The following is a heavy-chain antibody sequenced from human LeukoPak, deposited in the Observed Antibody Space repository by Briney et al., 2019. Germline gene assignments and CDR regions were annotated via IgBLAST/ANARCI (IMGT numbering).Heavy chain of an antibody. D-gene: IGHD4-17*01. CDR2: IYYSGST. CDR3: ARDGDYHYFDY. V-gene: IGHV4-59*12. J-gene: IGHJ4*02. CDR1: GGSITSYY. Sequence: PSETLSLTCTVSGGSITSYYWNWIRQPPGKGLEWIGYIYYSGSTNYNPSLKSRVTMSVDTSKNQFSLKLNSVTAADTAVYYCARDGDYHYFDYWGQGTLVTVSS.